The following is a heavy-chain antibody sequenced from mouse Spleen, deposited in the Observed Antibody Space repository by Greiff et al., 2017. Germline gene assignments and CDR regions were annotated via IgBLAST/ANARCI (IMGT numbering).Heavy chain of an antibody. J-gene: IGHJ3*01. V-gene: IGHV1-81*01. CDR2: IYPRSGNT. CDR1: GYTFTSYG. D-gene: IGHD4-1*01. CDR3: ARSLNWAWFAY. Sequence: QVQLKESGAELARPGASVKLSCKASGYTFTSYGISWVKQRTGQGLEWIGEIYPRSGNTYYNEKFKGKATLTADKSSSTAYMELRSLTSEDSAVYFCARSLNWAWFAYWGQGTLVTVSA.